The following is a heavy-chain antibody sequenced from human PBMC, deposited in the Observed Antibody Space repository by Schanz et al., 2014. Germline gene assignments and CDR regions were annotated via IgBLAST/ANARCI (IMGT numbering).Heavy chain of an antibody. Sequence: EVQLVESGGGLLQPGGSLRLSCAASGFTFGTFWMSWVRQAPGKGLEWVANINQDGSDKSYVDSVKGRFTISRDNAKNSLYLQMNSLRAEDTAVYYCARDKGSYYPFDYWGQGSLVTVSS. D-gene: IGHD3-10*01. V-gene: IGHV3-7*01. J-gene: IGHJ4*02. CDR3: ARDKGSYYPFDY. CDR1: GFTFGTFW. CDR2: INQDGSDK.